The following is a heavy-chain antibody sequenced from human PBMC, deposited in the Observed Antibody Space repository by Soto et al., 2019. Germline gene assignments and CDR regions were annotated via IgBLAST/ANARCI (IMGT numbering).Heavy chain of an antibody. CDR2: ISGSGGST. J-gene: IGHJ4*02. V-gene: IGHV3-23*01. CDR3: AKDIILHLGELSPYFDY. CDR1: GFTFSSYA. D-gene: IGHD3-16*02. Sequence: GGSLRLSCAASGFTFSSYAMSWVRQAPGKGLEWVSAISGSGGSTYYADSVKGRFTISRDNSKNTLYLQMNSLRAEDTAVYYCAKDIILHLGELSPYFDYWGQGTLVTVSS.